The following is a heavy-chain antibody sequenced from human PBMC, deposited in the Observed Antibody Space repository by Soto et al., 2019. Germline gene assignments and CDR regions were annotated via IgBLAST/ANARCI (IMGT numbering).Heavy chain of an antibody. CDR3: ARGRLRLYYGKDV. D-gene: IGHD4-17*01. CDR1: GGSFSGYY. Sequence: QVQLQQWGAGLLKPSETLSLTCAVYGGSFSGYYWSWIRQPPGKGLEWIGEINHSGSTNYNPSLKSRVTISVDTSKNQFSLKLSSVTAADTAVYYCARGRLRLYYGKDVWGQGTTVTVSS. V-gene: IGHV4-34*01. CDR2: INHSGST. J-gene: IGHJ6*02.